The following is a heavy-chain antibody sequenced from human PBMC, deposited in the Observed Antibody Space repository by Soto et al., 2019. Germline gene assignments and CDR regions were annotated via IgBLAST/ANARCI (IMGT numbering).Heavy chain of an antibody. D-gene: IGHD3-22*01. J-gene: IGHJ5*02. CDR1: GYIFTRYG. CDR2: IDAGNGHT. CDR3: ARDTYSESSGYPDH. Sequence: ASVKVSCKVSGYIFTRYGMHWVRQAPGQRLEWMGWIDAGNGHTKYSRRLQGRVTITRDTSATTAYMELRSLRSDDTAVYYCARDTYSESSGYPDHWGQGTVVTVS. V-gene: IGHV1-3*01.